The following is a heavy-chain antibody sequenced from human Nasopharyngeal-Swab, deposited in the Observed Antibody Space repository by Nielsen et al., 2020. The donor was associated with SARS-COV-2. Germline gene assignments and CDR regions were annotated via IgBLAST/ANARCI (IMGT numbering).Heavy chain of an antibody. D-gene: IGHD4-23*01. J-gene: IGHJ3*02. CDR3: AKVLTPVVTPDEDI. V-gene: IGHV3-43*02. CDR1: GFTFDDYV. CDR2: ISGDGGST. Sequence: GSLEICCGGSGFTFDDYVVHWVRQAPGKGLEWVSLISGDGGSTYYADSVKGRFTISRDNSKNSLYLQMNSLRTEDTALYYCAKVLTPVVTPDEDIWGQGTMVTVSS.